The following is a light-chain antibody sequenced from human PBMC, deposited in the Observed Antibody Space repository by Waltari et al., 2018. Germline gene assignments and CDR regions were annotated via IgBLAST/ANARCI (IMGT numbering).Light chain of an antibody. V-gene: IGLV3-9*01. CDR1: NIGDKN. Sequence: SYALSQPLSVPVALGPPARITCAGYNIGDKNVHWYQQRPGQAPLLVIYSDANRPSGIPERFSDSRSGNTATLTISGAQAGDEADYYCQVWDGSTVVFGGGTKVTVL. J-gene: IGLJ2*01. CDR2: SDA. CDR3: QVWDGSTVV.